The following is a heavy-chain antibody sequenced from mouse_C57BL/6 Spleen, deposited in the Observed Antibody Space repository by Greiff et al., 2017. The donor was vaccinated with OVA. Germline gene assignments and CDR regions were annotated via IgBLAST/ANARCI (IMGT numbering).Heavy chain of an antibody. V-gene: IGHV1-62-2*01. CDR3: ARHEEGYDGDYGWYFDV. D-gene: IGHD2-3*01. CDR2: FYPGSGSI. CDR1: GYTFTEYT. J-gene: IGHJ1*03. Sequence: QVQLQQSGAELVKPGASVKLSCKASGYTFTEYTIHWVKQRSGQGLEWIGWFYPGSGSIKYNEKFKDKATLTADKSSSTVYMELSRLTSEDSAVYFCARHEEGYDGDYGWYFDVWGTGTTVTVSS.